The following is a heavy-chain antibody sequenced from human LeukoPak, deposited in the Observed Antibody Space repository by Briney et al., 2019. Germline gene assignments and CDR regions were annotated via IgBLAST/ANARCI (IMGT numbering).Heavy chain of an antibody. CDR1: GYTFTSYY. D-gene: IGHD6-13*01. CDR2: INPSGGST. Sequence: ASVKVSCKASGYTFTSYYMHRVRQAPGQGLEWMGIINPSGGSTSYAQKFQGRVTMTRDTSTSTVYMELSSLRSEDTAVYYCARDGDYSSSWHYYYYYMDVWGKGTTVTVPS. V-gene: IGHV1-46*03. J-gene: IGHJ6*03. CDR3: ARDGDYSSSWHYYYYYMDV.